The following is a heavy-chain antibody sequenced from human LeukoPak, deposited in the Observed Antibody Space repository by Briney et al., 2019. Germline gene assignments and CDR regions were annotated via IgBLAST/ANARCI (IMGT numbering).Heavy chain of an antibody. CDR1: GFTFSSYA. J-gene: IGHJ6*03. CDR3: AKGSIAARLSTYYYYYMDV. CDR2: ISGSGGST. D-gene: IGHD6-6*01. V-gene: IGHV3-23*01. Sequence: GGSLRLSCAASGFTFSSYAMSWVRQAPGKGLEWVSAISGSGGSTYYADSVKGRFTISRDNSKNTLYLQMNSLRAEDTAVYYCAKGSIAARLSTYYYYYMDVWGKGTTVTVSS.